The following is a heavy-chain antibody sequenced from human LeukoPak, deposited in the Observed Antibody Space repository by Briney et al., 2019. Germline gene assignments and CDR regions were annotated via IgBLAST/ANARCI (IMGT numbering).Heavy chain of an antibody. J-gene: IGHJ3*02. V-gene: IGHV4-39*01. CDR1: GGSISSSSYY. D-gene: IGHD2-2*01. CDR2: IYYSGSA. Sequence: SETLSLTCTVSGGSISSSSYYWGWIRQAPGKGLEWIGNIYYSGSAFYNPSLKSRVTISVDTSKNQFSLRLSSVTAADTAVYYCARRLCSSTSCYYAFDIWGQGTMVTVSS. CDR3: ARRLCSSTSCYYAFDI.